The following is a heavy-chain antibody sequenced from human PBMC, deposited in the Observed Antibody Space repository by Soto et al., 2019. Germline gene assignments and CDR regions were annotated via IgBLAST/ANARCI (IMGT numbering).Heavy chain of an antibody. V-gene: IGHV3-48*03. CDR3: ARDGYGDPYFYYARDV. Sequence: EVQLVESGGGLVQPGGSLRLSCAASGFTFSFYEMSWVRQAPGKGLEWLSYISPSGSTLYYADSVKGRFTISRDNAKNSLFLQMNSLRADDTAVYYCARDGYGDPYFYYARDVWGKGTKVTVSS. CDR2: ISPSGSTL. D-gene: IGHD4-17*01. CDR1: GFTFSFYE. J-gene: IGHJ6*04.